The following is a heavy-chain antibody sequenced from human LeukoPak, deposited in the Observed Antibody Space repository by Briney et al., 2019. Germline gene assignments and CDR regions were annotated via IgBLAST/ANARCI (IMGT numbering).Heavy chain of an antibody. CDR2: ISASGGST. D-gene: IGHD3-9*01. CDR3: AKGRDILTGHNMYYYYGMDV. V-gene: IGHV3-23*01. CDR1: GFTFSSYA. J-gene: IGHJ6*02. Sequence: GGSLRLSCAASGFTFSSYAMTWVRQAPGKGLECVSGISASGGSTYCADSVTGRFSISRDNSKNTLYLQMNSLRVEDTAVYYCAKGRDILTGHNMYYYYGMDVWGQGTTVTVSS.